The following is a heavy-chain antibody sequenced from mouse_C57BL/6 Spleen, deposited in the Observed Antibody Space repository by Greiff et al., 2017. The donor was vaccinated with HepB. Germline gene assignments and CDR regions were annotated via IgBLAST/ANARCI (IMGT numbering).Heavy chain of an antibody. CDR3: VRGSPAMDY. D-gene: IGHD6-2*01. CDR2: IRSKSNNYAT. CDR1: GFSFNTYA. J-gene: IGHJ4*01. Sequence: EVQVVESGGGLVQPKGSLKLSCAASGFSFNTYAMNWVRQAPGKGLEWVARIRSKSNNYATYYADSVKDRFTISRDDSESMLYLQMNNLKTEDTAMYYCVRGSPAMDYWGQGTSVTVSS. V-gene: IGHV10-1*01.